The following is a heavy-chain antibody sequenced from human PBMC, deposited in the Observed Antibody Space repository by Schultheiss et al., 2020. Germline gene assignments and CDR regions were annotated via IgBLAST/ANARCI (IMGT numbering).Heavy chain of an antibody. V-gene: IGHV5-51*01. J-gene: IGHJ4*02. Sequence: GGSLRLSCKGSGYSFTSYWIGWVRQMPGKGLEWMGIIYPGDSDTRYSPSFQGQVTISADKSISTAYLQWSSLKASDTAMYYCARRWEESGDYVLGAFDYWGQGTLVTVSS. CDR2: IYPGDSDT. CDR1: GYSFTSYW. CDR3: ARRWEESGDYVLGAFDY. D-gene: IGHD4-17*01.